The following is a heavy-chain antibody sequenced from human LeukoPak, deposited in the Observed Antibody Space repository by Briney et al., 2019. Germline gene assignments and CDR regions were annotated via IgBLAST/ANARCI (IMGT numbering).Heavy chain of an antibody. V-gene: IGHV3-74*01. D-gene: IGHD6-13*01. CDR2: INGDGSST. J-gene: IGHJ6*02. CDR1: GFTFSSYW. Sequence: GGSLRLSCAASGFTFSSYWMHWVRQAPGKGLVWVSRINGDGSSTSYADSMKGRFTISRDNAKNTLYLQMNSLRAEDTAVYYCARDGIAAAGTNYYYYGMDVWGQGTTVTVSS. CDR3: ARDGIAAAGTNYYYYGMDV.